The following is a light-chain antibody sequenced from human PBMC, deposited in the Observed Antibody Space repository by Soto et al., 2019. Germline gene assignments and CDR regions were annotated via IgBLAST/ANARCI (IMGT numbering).Light chain of an antibody. J-gene: IGKJ4*02. Sequence: EIVLTQSPSTLSLSPGERATLSCRASQSVSSYLAWYQQTPGQAPRLLIYDASNRATGIPARFSGSGSGADFTLTISGLKPEFFAEYYCQPGSNFRTFGGGTKVEIK. V-gene: IGKV3-11*01. CDR3: QPGSNFRT. CDR1: QSVSSY. CDR2: DAS.